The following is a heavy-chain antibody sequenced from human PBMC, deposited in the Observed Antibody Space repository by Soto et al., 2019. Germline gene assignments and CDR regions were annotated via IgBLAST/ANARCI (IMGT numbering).Heavy chain of an antibody. V-gene: IGHV1-69*01. Sequence: QVQLVQSGAEVKKPGSSVKVSCKASGGTFSSYAISWVRQAPGQGLEWMGGIIPIFGTANYAQKFQGRVTITADESTRTAYMELSSLRSEDTALYYGARASRKIGASPFQYDYYGMDVWGQGTTVTVSS. J-gene: IGHJ6*02. CDR3: ARASRKIGASPFQYDYYGMDV. D-gene: IGHD3-3*02. CDR2: IIPIFGTA. CDR1: GGTFSSYA.